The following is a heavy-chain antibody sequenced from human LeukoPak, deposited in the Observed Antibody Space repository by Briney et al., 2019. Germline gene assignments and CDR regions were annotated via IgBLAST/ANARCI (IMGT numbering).Heavy chain of an antibody. Sequence: PGRSLRLSCAASGFTVSSNYMNWVRQAPGKGLEWVSMTYSGGSTYYVDSVKGRFTISRDNSKNTLYLQMNSLRAEDTAAYYCARDRQYDYGMDVWGQGTTVTVSS. CDR1: GFTVSSNY. J-gene: IGHJ6*02. D-gene: IGHD2/OR15-2a*01. CDR2: TYSGGST. CDR3: ARDRQYDYGMDV. V-gene: IGHV3-53*01.